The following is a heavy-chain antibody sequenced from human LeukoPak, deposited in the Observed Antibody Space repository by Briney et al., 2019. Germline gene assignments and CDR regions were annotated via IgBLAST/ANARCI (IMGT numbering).Heavy chain of an antibody. CDR1: GYTFTSYY. V-gene: IGHV1-46*01. Sequence: ASLKVSCKASGYTFTSYYMHWVRQAPGQGLEWMGIINPSGGSTSHAQKFQGRVTMTRDTSTSTVYMELSSLRSEDTAVYYCARARRYYYDSSGPAGYWGQGTLVTVSS. CDR3: ARARRYYYDSSGPAGY. D-gene: IGHD3-22*01. CDR2: INPSGGST. J-gene: IGHJ4*02.